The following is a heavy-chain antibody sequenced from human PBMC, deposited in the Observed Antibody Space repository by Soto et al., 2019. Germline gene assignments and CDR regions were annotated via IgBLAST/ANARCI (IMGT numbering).Heavy chain of an antibody. Sequence: ASVKVSCKVSGYTLTELSMHWVRQAPGKGLEWMGGFDPEDGETIYAQKFQGRVTMTEDTSTDTAYMELSSLRSEDTAVYYCATGRRDYDFWSGYYTPHWFDPWGQGTLVTVSS. CDR3: ATGRRDYDFWSGYYTPHWFDP. CDR1: GYTLTELS. V-gene: IGHV1-24*01. J-gene: IGHJ5*02. D-gene: IGHD3-3*01. CDR2: FDPEDGET.